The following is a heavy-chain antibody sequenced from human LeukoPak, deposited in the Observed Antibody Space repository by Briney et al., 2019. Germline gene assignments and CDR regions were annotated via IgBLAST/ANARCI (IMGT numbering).Heavy chain of an antibody. J-gene: IGHJ4*02. CDR2: IIPILGIA. D-gene: IGHD5-24*01. CDR1: GGTFSSYA. V-gene: IGHV1-69*04. Sequence: ASVKVSCKASGGTFSSYAISWVRQAPGQGLEWMGRIIPILGIANYAQKFQGRVTITADKSTSTAYMELSSLRSEDTAVYYCARVTATTFWYFDYWGQGTLVTVSS. CDR3: ARVTATTFWYFDY.